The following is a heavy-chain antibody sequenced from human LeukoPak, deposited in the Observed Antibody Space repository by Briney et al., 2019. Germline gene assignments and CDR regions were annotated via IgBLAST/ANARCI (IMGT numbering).Heavy chain of an antibody. J-gene: IGHJ4*02. CDR3: AKGSSGSYYPYYFDN. V-gene: IGHV3-23*01. D-gene: IGHD3-10*01. CDR1: GFTFSSYA. Sequence: GGSLRLSCAASGFTFSSYAMSWVRQAPGKGLEWVSAISGSGGSTYYADSVKGRFTISRDNSKNTLYLQMNSLRAEDTAVYYCAKGSSGSYYPYYFDNWGQGTLVTVSS. CDR2: ISGSGGST.